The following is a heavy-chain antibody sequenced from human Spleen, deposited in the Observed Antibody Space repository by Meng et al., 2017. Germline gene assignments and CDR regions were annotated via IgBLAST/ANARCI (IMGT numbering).Heavy chain of an antibody. V-gene: IGHV3-74*01. CDR3: ARDTYYYGSGSYSGGPFDP. D-gene: IGHD3-10*01. CDR1: GFTFSNYW. Sequence: GQSLKISCAASGFTFSNYWMHWVRQAPGKGLVWVSRIHSEGSSTRYADSVKGRFTISRDNAKNTLYLQMNSLRAEDTAVYYCARDTYYYGSGSYSGGPFDPWGQGTLVTVSS. J-gene: IGHJ5*02. CDR2: IHSEGSST.